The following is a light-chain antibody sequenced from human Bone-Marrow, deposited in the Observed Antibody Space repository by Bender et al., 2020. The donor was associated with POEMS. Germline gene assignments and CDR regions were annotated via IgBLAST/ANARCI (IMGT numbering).Light chain of an antibody. J-gene: IGLJ2*01. Sequence: QSALTQPRSVSGSPGQSVTISCSGTISDVGGYNYVSWYQQHPGKAPKVMIYDVSDRPSGVSNRFSGSKSGNTASLTISGLQAEDEADYYCSSYTSGNTVIFGGGTRLTAL. V-gene: IGLV2-14*03. CDR2: DVS. CDR3: SSYTSGNTVI. CDR1: ISDVGGYNY.